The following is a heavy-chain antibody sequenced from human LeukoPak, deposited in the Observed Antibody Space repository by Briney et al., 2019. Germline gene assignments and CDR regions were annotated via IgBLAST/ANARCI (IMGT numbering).Heavy chain of an antibody. Sequence: AASVTVSCKASGYTFTGYYMHWVRQAPGQGLEWMGWINPNSGGTNYAQKFQGRVTMTRDTSISTAYMELSRLRSDDTAVYYCARNDFWSGYYSVYYYYGMDVWGQGTTVTVSS. J-gene: IGHJ6*02. CDR3: ARNDFWSGYYSVYYYYGMDV. D-gene: IGHD3-3*01. V-gene: IGHV1-2*02. CDR1: GYTFTGYY. CDR2: INPNSGGT.